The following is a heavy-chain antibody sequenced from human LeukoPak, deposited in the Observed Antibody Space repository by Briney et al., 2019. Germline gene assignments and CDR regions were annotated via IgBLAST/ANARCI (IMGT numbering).Heavy chain of an antibody. CDR1: GFTFSSYA. Sequence: GGSLRLSCAASGFTFSSYAMHWVRQAPGKGLEWVALLSNGGTKNYYADSVKGRFTISRDNSENTLYLQMNSLTTEDTALYYCARSAGVAVAAPDFWGQGTLVTVSS. CDR3: ARSAGVAVAAPDF. J-gene: IGHJ4*02. D-gene: IGHD6-19*01. V-gene: IGHV3-30*04. CDR2: LSNGGTKN.